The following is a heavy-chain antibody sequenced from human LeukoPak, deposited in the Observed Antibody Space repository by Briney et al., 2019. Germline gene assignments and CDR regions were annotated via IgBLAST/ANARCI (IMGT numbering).Heavy chain of an antibody. V-gene: IGHV4-39*07. CDR1: GGSISSSSYY. J-gene: IGHJ3*02. D-gene: IGHD3-22*01. Sequence: PSETLSLTCTVSGGSISSSSYYWGWIRQPPGKGLEWIGSIYYSGSTYYNPSLKSRVTISVDTSKNQFSLKLSSVTAADTAVYYCAREAYYDSSGYTWGQGTMVTVSS. CDR3: AREAYYDSSGYT. CDR2: IYYSGST.